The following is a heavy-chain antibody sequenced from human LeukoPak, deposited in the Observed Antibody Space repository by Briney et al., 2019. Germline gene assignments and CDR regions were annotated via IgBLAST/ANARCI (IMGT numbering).Heavy chain of an antibody. J-gene: IGHJ6*03. CDR1: GGSISSYY. CDR3: ARARSWSSSSGYYYMDV. CDR2: IYYSGST. D-gene: IGHD6-6*01. V-gene: IGHV4-59*01. Sequence: SETLSLTCTVSGGSISSYYWSWIRQPPGKGLEWIGYIYYSGSTNYNPSLKSRVTISVDTSKNQFSLKLSSVTAADTAVYYCARARSWSSSSGYYYMDVWGKGTTVTVSS.